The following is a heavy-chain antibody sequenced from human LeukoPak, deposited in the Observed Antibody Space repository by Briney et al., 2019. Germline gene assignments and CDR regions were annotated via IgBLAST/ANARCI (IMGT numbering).Heavy chain of an antibody. V-gene: IGHV5-51*01. CDR3: ARHRERTMARRAFDS. CDR1: GYPFTTSW. D-gene: IGHD3-10*01. J-gene: IGHJ4*02. Sequence: GESLKISCRTSGYPFTTSWIGWVRQMPGKGLELMWIIYPGDSETRYSPSFQGQVTFSVDTSTTTAYLQWSSLKASDTAIYYCARHRERTMARRAFDSWGQGTLVTVSS. CDR2: IYPGDSET.